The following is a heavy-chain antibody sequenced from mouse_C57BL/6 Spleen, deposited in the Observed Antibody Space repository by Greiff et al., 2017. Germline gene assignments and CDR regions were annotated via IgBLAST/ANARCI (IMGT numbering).Heavy chain of an antibody. Sequence: EVKLMESGPGLVKPSQSLSLTCSVTGYSITSGYYWNWIRQFPGNKLEWMGYISYDGSNNYNPSLKNRISITRDTSKNQFFLKLNSVTTEDTATYYCARDGPSYERFAYGGQGTLVTVSA. V-gene: IGHV3-6*01. CDR3: ARDGPSYERFAY. CDR1: GYSITSGYY. J-gene: IGHJ3*01. CDR2: ISYDGSN. D-gene: IGHD1-1*01.